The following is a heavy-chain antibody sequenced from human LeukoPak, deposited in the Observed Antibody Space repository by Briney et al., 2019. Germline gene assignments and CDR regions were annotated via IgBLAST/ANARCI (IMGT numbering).Heavy chain of an antibody. J-gene: IGHJ6*02. V-gene: IGHV1-18*01. CDR1: GYTFTSYG. CDR2: ISAYNGNT. CDR3: ARGGEQWLVLSVGDV. D-gene: IGHD6-19*01. Sequence: ASVKVSCKASGYTFTSYGISWVRQAPGQGLEWMGWISAYNGNTNFAQKLQGRVTMTTDTSTSTAYMELRSLRSDDTAVYYCARGGEQWLVLSVGDVWGQGTTVTVSS.